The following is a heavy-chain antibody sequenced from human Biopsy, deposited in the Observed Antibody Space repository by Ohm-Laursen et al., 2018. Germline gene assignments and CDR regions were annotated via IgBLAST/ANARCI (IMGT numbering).Heavy chain of an antibody. J-gene: IGHJ5*02. CDR3: ARHPTGFWFDP. V-gene: IGHV4-39*01. CDR1: GGSISSSTTYY. Sequence: SQTLSLTCTVSGGSISSSTTYYWAWLRQPPGKGLEWIGSIYNTETTFYNPSLKSRFTISFDTSTTQFSLKVSSVTAADTALYFCARHPTGFWFDPWGHGTLVTVSS. CDR2: IYNTETT.